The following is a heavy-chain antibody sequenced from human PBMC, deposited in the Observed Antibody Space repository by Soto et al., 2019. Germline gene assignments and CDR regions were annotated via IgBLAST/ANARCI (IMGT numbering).Heavy chain of an antibody. CDR2: IIPIFGTA. CDR3: AKIPSGVSSSLEDAFDI. CDR1: GGTFSSYA. D-gene: IGHD6-13*01. Sequence: SVKVSCKASGGTFSSYAISWVRQAPGQGLEWMGGIIPIFGTANYAQKFQGRVTITADESTSTAYMELSSLRSEDTAVYYCAKIPSGVSSSLEDAFDIWGQGTMVTVSS. V-gene: IGHV1-69*13. J-gene: IGHJ3*02.